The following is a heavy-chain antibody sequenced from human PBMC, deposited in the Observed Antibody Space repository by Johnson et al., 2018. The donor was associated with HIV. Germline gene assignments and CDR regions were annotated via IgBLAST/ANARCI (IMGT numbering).Heavy chain of an antibody. CDR1: GFTFSSYT. CDR3: ARGGIIHDAFDI. Sequence: QMLLVESGGGVVQPGRSLRLSCVVSGFTFSSYTMHWVRQAPGKGLEWVAGISHDGSNKYFADSVKGRFTISRDNSKNTLYLQISSLRAEDTAVYYCARGGIIHDAFDIWGQGTMVTVSS. D-gene: IGHD1-1*01. CDR2: ISHDGSNK. J-gene: IGHJ3*02. V-gene: IGHV3-30*04.